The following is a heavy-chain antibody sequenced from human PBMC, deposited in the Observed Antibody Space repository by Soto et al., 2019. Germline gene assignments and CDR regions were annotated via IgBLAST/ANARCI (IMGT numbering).Heavy chain of an antibody. J-gene: IGHJ4*02. CDR3: ARVRITMVRGVITSLDY. V-gene: IGHV4-34*01. D-gene: IGHD3-10*01. Sequence: QVQLQQWGAGLLKPSETLSLTCAVYGGSFSGYYWSWIRQPPGKGLEWIGETNHSGSTNYNPSLKSRVTISVDTSKNQFSLTLSSVTAADTAVYYCARVRITMVRGVITSLDYWGQGTLVTVSS. CDR2: TNHSGST. CDR1: GGSFSGYY.